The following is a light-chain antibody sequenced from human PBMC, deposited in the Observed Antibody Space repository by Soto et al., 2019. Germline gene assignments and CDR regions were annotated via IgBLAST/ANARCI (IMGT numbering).Light chain of an antibody. J-gene: IGKJ3*01. V-gene: IGKV3-11*01. CDR2: AAS. CDR3: QQRNNWPLIFT. CDR1: QSVSNN. Sequence: EIVLAQSPATLSLSPGEKATLSCRASQSVSNNLAWYQQKPGQAPRLLIYAASKRATGIPARFSGSASGTDFTLTSSSLEPEDFAVCYCQQRNNWPLIFTFGPGTKVDIK.